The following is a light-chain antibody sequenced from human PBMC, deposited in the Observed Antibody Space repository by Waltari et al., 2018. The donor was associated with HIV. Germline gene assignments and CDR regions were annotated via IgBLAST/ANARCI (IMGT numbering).Light chain of an antibody. V-gene: IGKV3-15*01. CDR1: PGISNS. CDR3: QQYINWPPYT. Sequence: EIVMTQSPATLSVSPGERVALSCRASPGISNSLAWYQQQPGQATRLLIDDASTRATDIPARFSGSVSGTEFTLTISSLQSEDFAIYYWQQYINWPPYTFGQGTKLEI. CDR2: DAS. J-gene: IGKJ2*01.